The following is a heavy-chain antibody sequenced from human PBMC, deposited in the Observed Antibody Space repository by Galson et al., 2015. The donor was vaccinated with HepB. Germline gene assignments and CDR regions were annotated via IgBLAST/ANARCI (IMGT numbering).Heavy chain of an antibody. CDR1: GFTFSGSA. Sequence: SLRLSCAASGFTFSGSAIHWVRQASGKGLEWVGRIRNRAYSYATTYVASVRGRFTVSRDDSKNTAYLKMNSLKTEDTAVYYCTRPGYGSSWFLDCSHGMDVWGQGTTVIVS. V-gene: IGHV3-73*01. CDR2: IRNRAYSYAT. D-gene: IGHD6-13*01. CDR3: TRPGYGSSWFLDCSHGMDV. J-gene: IGHJ6*02.